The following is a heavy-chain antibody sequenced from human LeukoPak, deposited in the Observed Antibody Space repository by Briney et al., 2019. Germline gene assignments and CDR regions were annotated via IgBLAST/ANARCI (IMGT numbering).Heavy chain of an antibody. J-gene: IGHJ4*02. Sequence: GGSLRLSCAASGFTFSSYAMSWVRQAPGKGLGWVSAISGSGGSTYYADSVKGRFTISRDNSKNTLYLQMNSLRAEDTAVYYCAKDPSSSWYSDYWGQGTLVTVSS. CDR3: AKDPSSSWYSDY. CDR1: GFTFSSYA. V-gene: IGHV3-23*01. D-gene: IGHD6-13*01. CDR2: ISGSGGST.